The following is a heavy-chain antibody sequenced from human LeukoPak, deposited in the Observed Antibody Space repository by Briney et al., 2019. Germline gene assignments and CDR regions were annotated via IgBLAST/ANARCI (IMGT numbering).Heavy chain of an antibody. V-gene: IGHV1-2*02. J-gene: IGHJ6*02. Sequence: ASVKVSCKASGYTFTGYYMLWVRQAPGQGLEWMGWINPNSGGTNYAQKFQGRVTMTRDTSISTAYMELSRLRSDDTAVYYCARDNCSSTSCALSPYYYYGMDVWGQGTTVTVSS. CDR2: INPNSGGT. CDR1: GYTFTGYY. D-gene: IGHD2-2*01. CDR3: ARDNCSSTSCALSPYYYYGMDV.